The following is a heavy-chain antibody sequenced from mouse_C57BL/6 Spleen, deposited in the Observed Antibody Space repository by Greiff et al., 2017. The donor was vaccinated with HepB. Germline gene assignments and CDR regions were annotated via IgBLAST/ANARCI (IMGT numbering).Heavy chain of an antibody. CDR1: GYTFTSYW. CDR2: IDPSDSYT. J-gene: IGHJ4*01. V-gene: IGHV1-69*01. CDR3: ARTDYSNAMDY. D-gene: IGHD2-5*01. Sequence: QVQLQQPGAELVMPGASVKLSCKASGYTFTSYWMHWVKQRPGQGLEWIGEIDPSDSYTNYNQKFKGKSTLTVDKSSSTAYMQLSSLTSEDSAVYYCARTDYSNAMDYWGQGTSVTVSS.